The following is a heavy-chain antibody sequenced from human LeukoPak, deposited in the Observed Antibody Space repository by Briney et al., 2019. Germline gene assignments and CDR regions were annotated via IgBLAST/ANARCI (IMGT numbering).Heavy chain of an antibody. CDR2: INHSGST. CDR1: GGSFSGYY. D-gene: IGHD3-3*01. V-gene: IGHV4-34*01. CDR3: ARGITIFGVVTPYYYYGMDV. J-gene: IGHJ6*02. Sequence: SETLSLTCAVYGGSFSGYYWGWIRQPPGKGLEWIGEINHSGSTNYNPSLKSRVTISVDTSKNQFSLKLSSVTAADTAVYYCARGITIFGVVTPYYYYGMDVWGQGTTVTVSS.